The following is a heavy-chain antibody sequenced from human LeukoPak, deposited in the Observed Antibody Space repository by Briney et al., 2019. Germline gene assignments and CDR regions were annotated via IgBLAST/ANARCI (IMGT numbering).Heavy chain of an antibody. V-gene: IGHV3-48*02. CDR1: GFSFSSYN. Sequence: GGSLRLSCAASGFSFSSYNMNWVRQAPGKGLEWASYISTSSSTIYYSDSVTGRCTISRDNANASLYLQMKSLRDEDTAVYYCARDGNYDWGCPYVDDWGQGTLVTVSS. J-gene: IGHJ4*02. CDR2: ISTSSSTI. CDR3: ARDGNYDWGCPYVDD. D-gene: IGHD3-16*01.